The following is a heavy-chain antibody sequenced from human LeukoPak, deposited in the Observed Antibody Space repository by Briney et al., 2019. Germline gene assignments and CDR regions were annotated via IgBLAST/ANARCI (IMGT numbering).Heavy chain of an antibody. CDR3: AKDGYSSSWYRGKYFDY. Sequence: GGSLRLSCAASGFTFSSYGMHWVRQAPGKGLEWVAVIWYDGSNKYYADSVKGRFTISRDNSKNTLYLQMNSLRAEDTAVYYCAKDGYSSSWYRGKYFDYWGQGTLVTVSS. CDR1: GFTFSSYG. V-gene: IGHV3-33*06. CDR2: IWYDGSNK. J-gene: IGHJ4*02. D-gene: IGHD6-13*01.